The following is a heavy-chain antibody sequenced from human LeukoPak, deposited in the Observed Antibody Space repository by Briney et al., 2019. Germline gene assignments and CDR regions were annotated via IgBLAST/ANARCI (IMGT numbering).Heavy chain of an antibody. D-gene: IGHD4-17*01. Sequence: GASVKVSCKASGYTFTSYGISWVRQAPGQGLEWMGWIGAYNGNTNYAQKLQGRVTMTTDTSTSTAYMELRSLRSDDTAVYYCARDRENDYGDYSHYFDYWGQGTLVTVSS. V-gene: IGHV1-18*01. CDR2: IGAYNGNT. CDR1: GYTFTSYG. J-gene: IGHJ4*02. CDR3: ARDRENDYGDYSHYFDY.